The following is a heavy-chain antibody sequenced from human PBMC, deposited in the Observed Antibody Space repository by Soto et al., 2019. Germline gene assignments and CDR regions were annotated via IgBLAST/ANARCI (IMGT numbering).Heavy chain of an antibody. J-gene: IGHJ3*02. V-gene: IGHV3-30*18. CDR2: ISYDGSNK. Sequence: QVQLVESGGGVVQPGRSLRLSCAASGFTFSSYGMHWVRQAPGKGLEWVAVISYDGSNKYYADSVKGRFTISRDNSKNTLYLQMNSLRAEDTAVYYCAKGSYDFWSGDAFDIWGQGTMVTVSS. CDR1: GFTFSSYG. CDR3: AKGSYDFWSGDAFDI. D-gene: IGHD3-3*01.